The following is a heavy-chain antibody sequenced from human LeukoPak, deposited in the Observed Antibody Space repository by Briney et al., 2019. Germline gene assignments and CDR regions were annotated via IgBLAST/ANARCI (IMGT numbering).Heavy chain of an antibody. CDR2: ICNSGSS. Sequence: PESLSITCTVPAGSISTYYWSWIPNAPRLGMKRVGYICNSGSSNHNPSLKSRVTISVDTSKNQFSLKLSSGTAADTAVYYCARDRGRSARGRWFDPWGQGTLVTVSS. D-gene: IGHD3-3*01. V-gene: IGHV4-59*01. CDR1: AGSISTYY. CDR3: ARDRGRSARGRWFDP. J-gene: IGHJ5*02.